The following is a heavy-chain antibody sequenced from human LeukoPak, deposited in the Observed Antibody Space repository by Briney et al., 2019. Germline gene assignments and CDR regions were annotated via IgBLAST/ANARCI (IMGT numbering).Heavy chain of an antibody. CDR2: ISYDGSNK. J-gene: IGHJ4*02. CDR3: ARADSGSYYGYFDY. Sequence: GSLRLSCAAPGFTFRSYAMHWVRQASGKGLEWVAVISYDGSNKYYADSVKGRFTISRDNSKNTLYLQMNSLRAEDTAVYYCARADSGSYYGYFDYWGQGTLVTVSS. V-gene: IGHV3-30*01. CDR1: GFTFRSYA. D-gene: IGHD1-26*01.